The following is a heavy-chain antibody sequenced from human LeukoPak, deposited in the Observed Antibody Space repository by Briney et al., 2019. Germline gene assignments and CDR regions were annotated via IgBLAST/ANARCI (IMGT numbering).Heavy chain of an antibody. V-gene: IGHV1-8*03. Sequence: ASVKVSCKASGYTFTSYDINWVRHATGQGLEWMGWMNPDSGNTGYAQKFQGRVTITKNTALTTAYMELSSLRSEDTAIYFCARGLMRNPFDYWGQGTLVTVSS. CDR3: ARGLMRNPFDY. CDR2: MNPDSGNT. J-gene: IGHJ4*02. CDR1: GYTFTSYD.